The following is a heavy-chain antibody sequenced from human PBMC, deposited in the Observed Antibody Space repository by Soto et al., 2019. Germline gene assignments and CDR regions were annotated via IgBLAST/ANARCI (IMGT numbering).Heavy chain of an antibody. D-gene: IGHD1-26*01. Sequence: QVQLVESGGGVVQPGRSLRLSCAASGFTFNNYGMHWDRQAPGKGLEWVALIWHDGSNKGYADSVKGRFTISRDNSKNTLNLQMNSLRVEDTAVYYCTRAAIKGELLDYWGQGTQITVSS. CDR1: GFTFNNYG. CDR3: TRAAIKGELLDY. J-gene: IGHJ4*02. V-gene: IGHV3-33*01. CDR2: IWHDGSNK.